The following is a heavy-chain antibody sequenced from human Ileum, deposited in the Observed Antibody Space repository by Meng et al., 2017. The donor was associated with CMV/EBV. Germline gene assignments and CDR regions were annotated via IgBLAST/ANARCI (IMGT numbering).Heavy chain of an antibody. CDR3: ARENWIDGY. CDR1: DVSFSGYY. D-gene: IGHD1-1*01. J-gene: IGHJ4*02. Sequence: LSLACAVYDVSFSGYYWTWIRQSPGKRLEWIGEINHRGITQYNPSLKSRVTISVDTSKNQLSLRLSSVIAADTAVYYCARENWIDGYWGQGTLVTVSS. V-gene: IGHV4-34*01. CDR2: INHRGIT.